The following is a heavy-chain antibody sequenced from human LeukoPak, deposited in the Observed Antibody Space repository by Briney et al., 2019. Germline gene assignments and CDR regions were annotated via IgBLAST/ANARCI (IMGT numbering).Heavy chain of an antibody. Sequence: SETLSLTCTVSGGSISSYYWSWIRQPPGKGLEWIGYIYYSGSTNYNPSLKSRVTTSVDTSKNQFSLKLSSVTAADTAVYYCASGYCSGGSCEFDAFDIWGQGTMVTVSS. CDR3: ASGYCSGGSCEFDAFDI. CDR2: IYYSGST. J-gene: IGHJ3*02. V-gene: IGHV4-59*01. CDR1: GGSISSYY. D-gene: IGHD2-15*01.